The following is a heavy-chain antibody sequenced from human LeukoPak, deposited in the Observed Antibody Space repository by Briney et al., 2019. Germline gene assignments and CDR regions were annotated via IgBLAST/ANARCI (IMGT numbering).Heavy chain of an antibody. V-gene: IGHV4-34*01. CDR1: GGSFSGYY. CDR2: INHSGST. Sequence: SETLSLTCAVYGGSFSGYYWSWIRQPPGKGLEWTGEINHSGSTNYNPSLKSRVTISVDTSKNQFSLKLSSVTAADTAVYYCARGLPNGSSLDYWGQGTLVTVSS. J-gene: IGHJ4*02. CDR3: ARGLPNGSSLDY. D-gene: IGHD6-13*01.